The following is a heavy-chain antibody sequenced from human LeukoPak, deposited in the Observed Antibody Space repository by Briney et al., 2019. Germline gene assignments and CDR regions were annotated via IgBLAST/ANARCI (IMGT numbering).Heavy chain of an antibody. D-gene: IGHD6-13*01. CDR3: ARERYSSSWYWFDY. V-gene: IGHV4-59*11. J-gene: IGHJ4*02. Sequence: PSETLSLTCTVSGGSIRSHYWSWIRQPPGKGPEWIGYIFHSGSTNYNPSLRSRVTISVDTSKNQFSLKLSSVTAADTAVYYCARERYSSSWYWFDYWGQGTLVTVSS. CDR1: GGSIRSHY. CDR2: IFHSGST.